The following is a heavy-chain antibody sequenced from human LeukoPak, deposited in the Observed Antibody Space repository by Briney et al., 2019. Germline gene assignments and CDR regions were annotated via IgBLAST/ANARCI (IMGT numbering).Heavy chain of an antibody. CDR1: GFTFSSYG. D-gene: IGHD5-24*01. V-gene: IGHV3-33*01. CDR2: IWYDGSNK. Sequence: GGSLRLSCAASGFTFSSYGMHWVRQAPGKGLEWVAVIWYDGSNKYYADSVKGRFTISRDNSKNTLYLQMNSLRAEDTAVYYCARDIGRDGCNLGIWGQGTMVTVSS. CDR3: ARDIGRDGCNLGI. J-gene: IGHJ3*02.